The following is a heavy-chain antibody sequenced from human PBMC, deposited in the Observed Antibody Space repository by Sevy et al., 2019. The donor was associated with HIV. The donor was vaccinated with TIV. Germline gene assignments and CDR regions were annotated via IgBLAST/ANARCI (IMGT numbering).Heavy chain of an antibody. V-gene: IGHV3-23*01. D-gene: IGHD3-22*01. CDR3: AILWTYYDEGSGYYYQVPSDD. J-gene: IGHJ4*01. CDR1: GFTFSSYA. CDR2: ISGSGGST. Sequence: GGSLRLSCAASGFTFSSYAMSWVRQAPGKGLEWVSTISGSGGSTYYADSVKGRFTISRDNFKNTLYLQMNSLRAEDTAVDYGAILWTYYDEGSGYYYQVPSDDWGQGTLVTVSS.